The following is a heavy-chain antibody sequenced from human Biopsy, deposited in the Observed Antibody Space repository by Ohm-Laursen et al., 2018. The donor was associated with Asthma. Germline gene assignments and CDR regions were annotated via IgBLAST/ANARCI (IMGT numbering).Heavy chain of an antibody. CDR1: GYTFTSYG. V-gene: IGHV1-18*04. CDR3: ARGGYYGDRRHHNGLDV. CDR2: ISAYNGNT. J-gene: IGHJ6*02. Sequence: ASVKVSCKVSGYTFTSYGISWVRQAPGQGLEWMGWISAYNGNTNYAQKLQGRVTMTTDTSTSTAYMELRSLRSDDTAVYYCARGGYYGDRRHHNGLDVWGQGTTVTDSS. D-gene: IGHD4-17*01.